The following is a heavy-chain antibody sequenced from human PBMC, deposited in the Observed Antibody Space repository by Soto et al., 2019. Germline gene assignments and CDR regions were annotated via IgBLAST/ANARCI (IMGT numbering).Heavy chain of an antibody. CDR2: IRSKVYGGTT. CDR3: TRDRDPFEY. CDR1: GFKFGDFG. V-gene: IGHV3-49*04. J-gene: IGHJ4*02. Sequence: PGGSLRLSCTASGFKFGDFGLSWVRQAPGKGLEWVSFIRSKVYGGTTDYAVSVKGRFIISRDDSKSVVYLQMSNLTTEDTAVYYCTRDRDPFEYWGQGVLVTLSS.